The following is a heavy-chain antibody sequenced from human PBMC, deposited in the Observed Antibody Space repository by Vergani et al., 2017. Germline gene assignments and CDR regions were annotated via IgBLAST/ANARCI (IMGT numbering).Heavy chain of an antibody. D-gene: IGHD5-18*01. CDR1: GGSISSYY. CDR3: ARDSYGVVAEPYYYYYMDV. V-gene: IGHV4-59*01. CDR2: ISYSGST. Sequence: QVQLQESGPGLVKPSETLSLTCTVSGGSISSYYWSWIRQPPGKGLEWIGYISYSGSTNYNPTLKSRVTISVDTSKNQFSLKLSSVTAADTAVYYCARDSYGVVAEPYYYYYMDVWSRGSTVTVSS. J-gene: IGHJ6*03.